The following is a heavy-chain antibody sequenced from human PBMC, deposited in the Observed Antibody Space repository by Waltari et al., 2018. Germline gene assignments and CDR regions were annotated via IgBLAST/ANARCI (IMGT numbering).Heavy chain of an antibody. J-gene: IGHJ1*01. CDR2: VQSVSDGGAT. D-gene: IGHD1-26*01. CDR3: TTSFQIMGACAPSF. V-gene: IGHV3-15*01. Sequence: EVQLVESGGGLVKPGGSLRLSCAASGFIFSNAWMGWVRQAPGKGREWVVRVQSVSDGGATDYVAPVKGRFIISRDDSKNTLYLQMNSLRAGDTAMYYCTTSFQIMGACAPSFWGLGTLVTVSS. CDR1: GFIFSNAW.